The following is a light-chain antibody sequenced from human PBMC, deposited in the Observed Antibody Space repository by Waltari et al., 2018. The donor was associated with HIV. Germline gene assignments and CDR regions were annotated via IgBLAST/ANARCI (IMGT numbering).Light chain of an antibody. J-gene: IGLJ2*01. Sequence: QSVLTQPPSVSAAPGQKVTISCSGSSSNIGKSYVSWYQQVPETAPKLLIYDNDKRPSGSPDRFAGSKSGTSATLGITGLQTGDEADYYCGTWDSSLSAMVFGGGTKLTVL. CDR3: GTWDSSLSAMV. V-gene: IGLV1-51*01. CDR2: DND. CDR1: SSNIGKSY.